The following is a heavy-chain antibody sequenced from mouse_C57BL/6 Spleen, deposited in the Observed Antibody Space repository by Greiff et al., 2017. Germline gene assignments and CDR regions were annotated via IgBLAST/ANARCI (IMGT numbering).Heavy chain of an antibody. D-gene: IGHD1-3*01. CDR1: GYTFTSYW. Sequence: LQQPGAELVKPGASVKMSCKASGYTFTSYWITWVKQRPGQGLEWIGDIYPGSGSTNYNEKFKSKATLTVDTSSSTAYMQLSSLTSEDSAVYYCARSEGIRLGGWFAYWGQGTLVTVSA. CDR3: ARSEGIRLGGWFAY. CDR2: IYPGSGST. V-gene: IGHV1-55*01. J-gene: IGHJ3*01.